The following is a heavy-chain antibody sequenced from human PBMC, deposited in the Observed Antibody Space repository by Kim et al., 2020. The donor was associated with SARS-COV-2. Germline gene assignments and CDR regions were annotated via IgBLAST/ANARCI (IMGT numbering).Heavy chain of an antibody. CDR2: ISYDGSNK. Sequence: GGSLRLSCAASGFTFSSYGMHWVRQAPGKGLEWVSAISYDGSNKYYADSVKGRFTISRDNSKNTLYLQMNSLRAEDTAVYYCAKDVGSGGFDYHYGMDVWGQGSTVSDPS. CDR1: GFTFSSYG. D-gene: IGHD3-10*01. J-gene: IGHJ6*01. CDR3: AKDVGSGGFDYHYGMDV. V-gene: IGHV3-30*18.